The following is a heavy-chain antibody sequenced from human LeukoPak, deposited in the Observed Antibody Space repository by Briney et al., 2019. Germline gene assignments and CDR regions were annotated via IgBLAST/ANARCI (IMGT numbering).Heavy chain of an antibody. V-gene: IGHV4-59*12. D-gene: IGHD4-17*01. CDR1: GGSISSYY. Sequence: SSETLSLTRTVSGGSISSYYWSWIRQPPGKGLEWIGYIYYSGSTNYNPSLKSRVTISVDTSKNQFSLKLSSVTAADTAVYYCARDSGDYGDYRGVWYYYMDVWGKGTTVTISS. CDR3: ARDSGDYGDYRGVWYYYMDV. CDR2: IYYSGST. J-gene: IGHJ6*03.